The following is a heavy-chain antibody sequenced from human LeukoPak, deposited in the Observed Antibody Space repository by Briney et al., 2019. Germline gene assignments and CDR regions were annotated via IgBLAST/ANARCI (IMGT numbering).Heavy chain of an antibody. D-gene: IGHD4-17*01. CDR2: IYYSGST. Sequence: PSETLSLTCTVSGGSISSSTYYWGWIRQPPGKGLEWIGTIYYSGSTYYNPSLKSRVTISVDTSKNQFSLKLSSVTAADTAVYYCARYTVCPTVTTEMGFDYWGQGTLVTVSS. J-gene: IGHJ4*02. V-gene: IGHV4-39*07. CDR1: GGSISSSTYY. CDR3: ARYTVCPTVTTEMGFDY.